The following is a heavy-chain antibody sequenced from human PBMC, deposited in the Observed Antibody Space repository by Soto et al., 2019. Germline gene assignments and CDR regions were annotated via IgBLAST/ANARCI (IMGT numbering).Heavy chain of an antibody. Sequence: QVQLVQSGAEVKKPVTSVRFSCKTSGYTFSNYDINWVRLAAGQGLEWMGWMNPKSGYTGSARNFKGRVTMTRDTSMTTAYMELSSLRTEDTAMYYCARVMGSVDFWGQGTLVTVSS. D-gene: IGHD1-26*01. CDR1: GYTFSNYD. J-gene: IGHJ4*02. CDR2: MNPKSGYT. V-gene: IGHV1-8*01. CDR3: ARVMGSVDF.